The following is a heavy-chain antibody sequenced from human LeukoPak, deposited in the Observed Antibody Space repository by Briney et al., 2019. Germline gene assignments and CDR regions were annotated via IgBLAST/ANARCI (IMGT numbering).Heavy chain of an antibody. V-gene: IGHV1-2*02. Sequence: ASVKVSCKASGYTFTGYYMHWVRQAPGQGLEWMGWINPNSGGTNYAQKFQGRVTMTRDTSISTAYMDLNRLRSDDTDVYYCARAERDRDAFDIWGQGTMVTVSS. D-gene: IGHD1-14*01. J-gene: IGHJ3*02. CDR3: ARAERDRDAFDI. CDR2: INPNSGGT. CDR1: GYTFTGYY.